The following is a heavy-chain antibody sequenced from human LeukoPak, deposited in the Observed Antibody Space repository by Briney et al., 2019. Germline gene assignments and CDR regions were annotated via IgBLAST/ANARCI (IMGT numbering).Heavy chain of an antibody. J-gene: IGHJ5*02. V-gene: IGHV3-21*01. Sequence: GGSLRLSCAASGFTLSDHFMSWVRQAPGRGLEWVSSISSSSSYIYYADSVKGRFTISRDNAKNSLYLQMNSLRAEDTAVYYCARDPMEYCSSTSCYFYNLWFDPWGQGTLVTVSS. D-gene: IGHD2-2*01. CDR1: GFTLSDHF. CDR3: ARDPMEYCSSTSCYFYNLWFDP. CDR2: ISSSSSYI.